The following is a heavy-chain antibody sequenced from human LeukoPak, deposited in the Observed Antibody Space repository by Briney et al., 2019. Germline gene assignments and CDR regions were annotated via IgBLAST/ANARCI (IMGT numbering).Heavy chain of an antibody. Sequence: PSETLSLTCTVSGGSISSGGYYWSWIRQHPGKGLEWIGYIYYIGSPYYNPSLKSRVTISVDTSKNQFSLKPTSVTAADTAVYYCARVSDSSSWYYFDYWGQGTLVTVSS. CDR2: IYYIGSP. CDR1: GGSISSGGYY. D-gene: IGHD6-13*01. CDR3: ARVSDSSSWYYFDY. J-gene: IGHJ4*02. V-gene: IGHV4-31*03.